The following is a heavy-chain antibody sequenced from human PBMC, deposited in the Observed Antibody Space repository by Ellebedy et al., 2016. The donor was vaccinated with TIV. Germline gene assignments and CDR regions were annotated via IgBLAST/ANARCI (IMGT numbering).Heavy chain of an antibody. CDR2: ITGNGHST. J-gene: IGHJ4*02. D-gene: IGHD3-10*01. Sequence: GGSLRLSXAASGFTFSNYALNWVRQAPGKGLEWVSSITGNGHSTYYADSVKGRFTISRDNSKNTLYLQMNSLRAEDTAVYYCARGGQGSGSYSDYWGQGTQVTVSS. CDR1: GFTFSNYA. CDR3: ARGGQGSGSYSDY. V-gene: IGHV3-23*01.